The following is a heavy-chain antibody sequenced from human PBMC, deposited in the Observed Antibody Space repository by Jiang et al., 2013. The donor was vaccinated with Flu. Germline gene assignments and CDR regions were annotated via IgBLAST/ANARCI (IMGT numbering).Heavy chain of an antibody. CDR1: GGSFSGYY. Sequence: GSGLVKPSETLSLTCAVYGGSFSGYYWSWIRQPPGKGLEWIGEINHSGSTNYNPSLKSRVTISVDTSKNQFSLKLSSVTAADTAVYYCARGRIRGGTGTTHCFDYWGQGTLVTVSS. V-gene: IGHV4-34*01. D-gene: IGHD1-7*01. CDR2: INHSGST. J-gene: IGHJ4*02. CDR3: ARGRIRGGTGTTHCFDY.